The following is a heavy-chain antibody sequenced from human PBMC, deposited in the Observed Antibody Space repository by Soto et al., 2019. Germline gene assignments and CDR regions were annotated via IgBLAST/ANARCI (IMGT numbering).Heavy chain of an antibody. CDR2: IYYSGST. J-gene: IGHJ4*02. V-gene: IGHV4-39*01. CDR1: GGSISSSSYY. Sequence: SETLSLTCTVSGGSISSSSYYWGWIRQPPGKGLEWIGSIYYSGSTYYNPSLKSRVTISVDTSKNQFSLKLSSVTAADTAVYYCNYGYRSGYWGQGTLVTVSS. CDR3: NYGYRSGY. D-gene: IGHD2-15*01.